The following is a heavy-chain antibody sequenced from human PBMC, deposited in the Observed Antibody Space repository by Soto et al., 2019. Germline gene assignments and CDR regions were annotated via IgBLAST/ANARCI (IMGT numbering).Heavy chain of an antibody. Sequence: QVQLVQSGAEMKKPGASVKVSCKASGFTFSAYYIYWVRQAPGQGLEWIGWINPNSGGTNNAQKFQGRVTMTRDTSTSTVYMELSALISDDTAVYYCARSLLDEYSSSWRSAYYGMDVWGQGTTVTVSS. CDR2: INPNSGGT. CDR1: GFTFSAYY. CDR3: ARSLLDEYSSSWRSAYYGMDV. D-gene: IGHD6-13*01. J-gene: IGHJ6*02. V-gene: IGHV1-2*02.